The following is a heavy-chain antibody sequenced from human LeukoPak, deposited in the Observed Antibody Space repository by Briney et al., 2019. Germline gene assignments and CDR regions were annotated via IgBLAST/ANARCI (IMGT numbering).Heavy chain of an antibody. J-gene: IGHJ4*02. Sequence: PSQTLSLTCTVSGGSISSGDYYWSWIRQPPGKGLEWIGYIYYSGSTYYNPSLKSRVTISVDTSKNQFSLKLSSVTAADTAVYYCARRSSIAARPWDYWGRGTLVTVSS. V-gene: IGHV4-30-4*01. CDR3: ARRSSIAARPWDY. CDR2: IYYSGST. CDR1: GGSISSGDYY. D-gene: IGHD6-6*01.